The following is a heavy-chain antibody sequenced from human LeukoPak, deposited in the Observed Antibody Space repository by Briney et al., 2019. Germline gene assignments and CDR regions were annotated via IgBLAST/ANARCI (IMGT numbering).Heavy chain of an antibody. CDR1: GGSISSYY. V-gene: IGHV4-59*12. J-gene: IGHJ4*02. CDR2: IYYSGST. CDR3: ARLLGRRYSSGWLY. Sequence: SETLSLTCTVSGGSISSYYWSWIRQPPGKGLEWIGYIYYSGSTNYNPSLKSQVTISVDTSKNQFSLKLSSVTAADTAVYYCARLLGRRYSSGWLYWGQGTLVTVSS. D-gene: IGHD6-19*01.